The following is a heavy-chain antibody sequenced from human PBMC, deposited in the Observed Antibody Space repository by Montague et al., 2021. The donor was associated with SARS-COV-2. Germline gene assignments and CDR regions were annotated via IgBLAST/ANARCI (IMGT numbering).Heavy chain of an antibody. V-gene: IGHV4-59*01. CDR1: GGSISRYF. CDR3: ARVTLGGRDGWSRQYDGLDS. CDR2: VHDIEST. Sequence: SETLSLTRTVSGGSISRYFWNWIRQTPGKGLEWMGYVHDIESTIYNPSLQSRITILLDTPKNQFSLRLNAVTAADTAVYYCARVTLGGRDGWSRQYDGLDSWGQGILVTVSS. J-gene: IGHJ5*01. D-gene: IGHD3-16*01.